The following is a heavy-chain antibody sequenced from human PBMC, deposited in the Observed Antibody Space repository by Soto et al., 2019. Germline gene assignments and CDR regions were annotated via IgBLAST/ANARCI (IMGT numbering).Heavy chain of an antibody. Sequence: SETLSLTCAVYGGYFSGYSWSWIRQPPGKGLEWIGEINHSGSTNYTPSLKRRVTISVDTSKNQFSLKLSSVTAADTAVYSCARDNWNYYHGMDVWGQGTTVTVSS. V-gene: IGHV4-34*01. CDR3: ARDNWNYYHGMDV. D-gene: IGHD3-3*01. CDR2: INHSGST. CDR1: GGYFSGYS. J-gene: IGHJ6*02.